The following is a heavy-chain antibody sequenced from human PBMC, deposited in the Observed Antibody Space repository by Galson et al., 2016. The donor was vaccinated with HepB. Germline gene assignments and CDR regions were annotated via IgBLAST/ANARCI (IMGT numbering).Heavy chain of an antibody. Sequence: SLRLSCAGSGVSFSNYAMHWVRQAPGKGLEYVSGITSNGRSTYNADSVKGRFTISSDNSKNTLYLQMHILKAEDTAVYYCAKRTAAGTTGRALDIWGQGTMVTVSS. CDR2: ITSNGRST. V-gene: IGHV3-64*04. D-gene: IGHD1-1*01. CDR3: AKRTAAGTTGRALDI. CDR1: GVSFSNYA. J-gene: IGHJ3*02.